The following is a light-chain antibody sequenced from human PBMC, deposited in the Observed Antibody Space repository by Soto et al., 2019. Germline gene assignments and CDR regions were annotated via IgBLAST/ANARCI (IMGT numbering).Light chain of an antibody. CDR1: PRVSSNY. Sequence: EIVLTQSPGTLSSSPGERATLSCTASPRVSSNYFAWYQQKPGQPPRLLMYGVTSRATGIPHRFSGSRSGRALTLTIARLEPEDFAVYYCQQYGGSSLTFGGGTTVEIK. CDR3: QQYGGSSLT. CDR2: GVT. J-gene: IGKJ4*01. V-gene: IGKV3-20*01.